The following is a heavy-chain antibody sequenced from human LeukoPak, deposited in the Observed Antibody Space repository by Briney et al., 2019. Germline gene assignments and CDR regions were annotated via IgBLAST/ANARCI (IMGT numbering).Heavy chain of an antibody. V-gene: IGHV1-2*02. Sequence: ASVKVSCKASGYTFTGYYMHWVRQAPGQGLEWMGWINPNSGGTNYAQKFQGRVTMTRDTSISTAYMEPSRLRSDDTAVYYCARAGPELRYCSGGSCYSVWFDPWGQGTLVTVSS. D-gene: IGHD2-15*01. J-gene: IGHJ5*02. CDR1: GYTFTGYY. CDR2: INPNSGGT. CDR3: ARAGPELRYCSGGSCYSVWFDP.